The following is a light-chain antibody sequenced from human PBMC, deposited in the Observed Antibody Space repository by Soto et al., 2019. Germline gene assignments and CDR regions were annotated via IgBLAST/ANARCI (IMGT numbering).Light chain of an antibody. CDR1: QSVSSS. J-gene: IGKJ1*01. CDR2: DAS. CDR3: QQYGSSTWT. Sequence: EIVMTQSPATLSVSPGGTATLSCRASQSVSSSLAWYQQTPGRAPRLLSYDASNRATGIPARFSGSGSGTDFTLTISSLEPEDFAVYYCQQYGSSTWTFGQGTKV. V-gene: IGKV3D-20*01.